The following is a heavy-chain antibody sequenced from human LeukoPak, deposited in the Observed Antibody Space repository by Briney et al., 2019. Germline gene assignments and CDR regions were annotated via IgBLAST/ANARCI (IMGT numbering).Heavy chain of an antibody. CDR1: GFTFSSYA. Sequence: GGSLRLSCAASGFTFSSYAMSWVRQAPGKGLEWVSTISGSGGTTYYADSVKGRFTISRDNSKNTLYLQVNSLTAEDTAVYYCAKSSKYSSSWYFDYWGQGTLVTVSS. J-gene: IGHJ4*02. D-gene: IGHD6-13*01. CDR3: AKSSKYSSSWYFDY. CDR2: ISGSGGTT. V-gene: IGHV3-23*01.